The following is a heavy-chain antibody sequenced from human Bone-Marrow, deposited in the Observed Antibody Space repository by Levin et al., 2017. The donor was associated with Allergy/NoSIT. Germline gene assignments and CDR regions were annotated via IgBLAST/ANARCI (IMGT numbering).Heavy chain of an antibody. V-gene: IGHV4-59*13. CDR3: ARPASGSYWYFNL. J-gene: IGHJ2*01. CDR2: GFYKGNT. Sequence: SQTLSLTCTVSGGSIPDTYWSWIRHSPGKGLEWIGFGFYKGNTNYSPSLKSRVTIEVDTSRNQMSLKLRSVTAADTAVYYCARPASGSYWYFNLWGRGTLVTVSS. D-gene: IGHD7-27*01. CDR1: GGSIPDTY.